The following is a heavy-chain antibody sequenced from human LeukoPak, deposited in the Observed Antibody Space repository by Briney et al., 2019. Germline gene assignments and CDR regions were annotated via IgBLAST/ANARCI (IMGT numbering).Heavy chain of an antibody. J-gene: IGHJ4*02. CDR3: ARARGSYLLDY. V-gene: IGHV3-21*01. D-gene: IGHD1-26*01. CDR2: ISSSSSYI. Sequence: PGGSLRISCAASGFTFGSYSMNWVRQAPGKGLEWVSSISSSSSYIYYADSVKGRFTISRDNAKNSLYLQMNSLRAEDTAVYYCARARGSYLLDYWGQGTLVTISS. CDR1: GFTFGSYS.